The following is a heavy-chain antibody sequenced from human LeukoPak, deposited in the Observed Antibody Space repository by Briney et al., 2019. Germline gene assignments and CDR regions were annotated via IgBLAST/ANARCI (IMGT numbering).Heavy chain of an antibody. D-gene: IGHD6-6*01. Sequence: PGRSLRLSCAASRFTFSSYAMHWVRQAPGKGLEWVAVISYDGSNKYYADSVKGRFTISRDNSKNTLYLQMNSLRAEDTAVYSCASLEYSSSPFDYWGQGTLVTVSS. J-gene: IGHJ4*02. V-gene: IGHV3-30-3*01. CDR1: RFTFSSYA. CDR3: ASLEYSSSPFDY. CDR2: ISYDGSNK.